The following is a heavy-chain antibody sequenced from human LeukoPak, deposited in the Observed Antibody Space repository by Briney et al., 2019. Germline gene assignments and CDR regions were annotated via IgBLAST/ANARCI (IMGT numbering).Heavy chain of an antibody. CDR1: GFTFNNYN. CDR3: ARGPFWSGYYDD. J-gene: IGHJ4*02. V-gene: IGHV3-48*04. Sequence: GGSLKLSCAASGFTFNNYNMNWVRQTPGKGLEWVSYISSTGSTIYYADSVKGRFTISRDNAKNSLYLQMNSLRAEDTAVYYCARGPFWSGYYDDWGQGTLVTVSS. CDR2: ISSTGSTI. D-gene: IGHD3-3*01.